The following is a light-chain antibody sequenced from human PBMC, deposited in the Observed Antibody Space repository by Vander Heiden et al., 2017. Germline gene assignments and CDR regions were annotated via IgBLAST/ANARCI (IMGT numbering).Light chain of an antibody. CDR3: QQAISFPLT. CDR2: CAS. Sequence: DIQMTQSPSSVSASVGDRVTITCRASQDISSFLAWYQQKPGQAPKLLISCASILHGGVPLRFSGSGSGTGFTLTISSLHPEDSAIYYCQQAISFPLTFGGGTRVEIK. J-gene: IGKJ4*01. CDR1: QDISSF. V-gene: IGKV1-12*01.